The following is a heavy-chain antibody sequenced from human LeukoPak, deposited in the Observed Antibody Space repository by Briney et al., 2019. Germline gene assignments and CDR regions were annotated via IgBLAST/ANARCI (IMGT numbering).Heavy chain of an antibody. V-gene: IGHV4-59*01. J-gene: IGHJ4*02. CDR1: GGSISSYY. CDR3: ARDSRGYGGNPFGFDY. CDR2: IYYSGST. Sequence: SETLSLTCTVSGGSISSYYWSWIRQPPGKGLEWIGYIYYSGSTNYNPSLKSRVTISVDTSKNQFSLKLSSVTAADTAVYYCARDSRGYGGNPFGFDYWGQGTLVTVSS. D-gene: IGHD4-23*01.